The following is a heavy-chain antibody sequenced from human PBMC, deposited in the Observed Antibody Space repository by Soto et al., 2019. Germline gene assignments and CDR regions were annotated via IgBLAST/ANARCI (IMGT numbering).Heavy chain of an antibody. V-gene: IGHV5-51*01. CDR3: ATGIAAAATYCGGDCYGFDY. D-gene: IGHD2-21*02. CDR1: GYSFTSYW. Sequence: PGESLKISCKGSGYSFTSYWIGWVRQMPGKGLEWMGIIYPGDSDTRYSPSFQGQVTISADKSISTAYLQWSSLKASDTAMYYCATGIAAAATYCGGDCYGFDYWGQGTLVTVSS. CDR2: IYPGDSDT. J-gene: IGHJ4*02.